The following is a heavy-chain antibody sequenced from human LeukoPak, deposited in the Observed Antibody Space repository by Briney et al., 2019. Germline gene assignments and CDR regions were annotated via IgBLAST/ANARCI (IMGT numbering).Heavy chain of an antibody. V-gene: IGHV4-34*01. Sequence: PSETLSLTCAVYGGSFSGYYWSWIRQPPGKGLEWIGEINHSGSTNYNPSLKSRVTISVDTSKNQFSLKLSSVTAADTAVYYCARGGSYDFWSGYGGGVLGSPHGKDVWDQGTTVTVSS. J-gene: IGHJ6*02. CDR3: ARGGSYDFWSGYGGGVLGSPHGKDV. CDR2: INHSGST. D-gene: IGHD3-3*01. CDR1: GGSFSGYY.